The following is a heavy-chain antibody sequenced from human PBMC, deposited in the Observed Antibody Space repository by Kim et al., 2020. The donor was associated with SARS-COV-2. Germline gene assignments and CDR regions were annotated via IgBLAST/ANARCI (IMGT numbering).Heavy chain of an antibody. Sequence: AASVKGRFTVSSDNAKNTLYLQMDNLRVEDTALYYCAKDHESSGWPTFDYWGQGTQVTVSS. CDR3: AKDHESSGWPTFDY. V-gene: IGHV3-23*01. D-gene: IGHD3-22*01. J-gene: IGHJ4*02.